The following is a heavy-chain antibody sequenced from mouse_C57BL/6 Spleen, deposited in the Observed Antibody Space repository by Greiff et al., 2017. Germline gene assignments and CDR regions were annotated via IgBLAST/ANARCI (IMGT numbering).Heavy chain of an antibody. CDR3: ARNYYGSSYSWFAY. CDR1: GYTFTSYW. D-gene: IGHD1-1*01. J-gene: IGHJ3*01. CDR2: IHPNSGST. V-gene: IGHV1-64*01. Sequence: QVQLQQPGAELVKPGASVKLSCKASGYTFTSYWMHWVKQRPGQGLEWIGMIHPNSGSTNYNEKFKSKATLTVDKSSGTAYMQLSSLTSEDSAVYYCARNYYGSSYSWFAYWGQGTLVTVSA.